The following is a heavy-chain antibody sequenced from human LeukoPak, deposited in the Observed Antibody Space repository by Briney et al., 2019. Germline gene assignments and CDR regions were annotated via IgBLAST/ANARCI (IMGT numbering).Heavy chain of an antibody. CDR3: ARDHVGSGSELDY. D-gene: IGHD3-10*01. CDR1: GFTFSSYA. V-gene: IGHV3-30*04. Sequence: GGSLRLSCAASGFTFSSYAMHWVRQAPGKGLEWVAVISYDGSNKYYADSVKGRSTISRDNSKNTLYLQMNSLRAEDTAVYYCARDHVGSGSELDYWGQGTLVTVSS. CDR2: ISYDGSNK. J-gene: IGHJ4*02.